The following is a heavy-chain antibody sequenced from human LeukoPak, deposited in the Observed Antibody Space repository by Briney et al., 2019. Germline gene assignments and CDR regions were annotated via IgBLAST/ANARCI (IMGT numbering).Heavy chain of an antibody. CDR2: IYYSGST. CDR1: GGSISSSSYY. D-gene: IGHD2-2*01. J-gene: IGHJ4*02. V-gene: IGHV4-39*01. Sequence: SETLSLTCTVSGGSISSSSYYWGWIRQPPGKGLEWIGSIYYSGSTYYNPSLKSRVTISVDTSKNQFSLKLSSVTAADTAVYYCARGPYCSSTSCPPPPDYWGQGTLVTVSS. CDR3: ARGPYCSSTSCPPPPDY.